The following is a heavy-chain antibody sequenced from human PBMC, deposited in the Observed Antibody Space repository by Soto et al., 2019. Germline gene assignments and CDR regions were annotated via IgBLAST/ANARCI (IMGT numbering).Heavy chain of an antibody. CDR2: ISSNGGST. J-gene: IGHJ4*02. CDR3: VKEGLAAAVRKGPFDY. D-gene: IGHD6-13*01. Sequence: GGSLRLSCSASGFTFSSYAMHWVRQAPGKGLEYVSAISSNGGSTYYADSVKGRFTISRDNSKNTLYLQMSSLRAEDTAVYYCVKEGLAAAVRKGPFDYWGQGTLVTVSS. V-gene: IGHV3-64D*08. CDR1: GFTFSSYA.